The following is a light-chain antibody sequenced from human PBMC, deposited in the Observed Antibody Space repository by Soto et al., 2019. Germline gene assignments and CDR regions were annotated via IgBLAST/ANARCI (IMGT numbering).Light chain of an antibody. Sequence: QSALTQPASVSGSPGQSITISCTGTSSDVGGYDYVSWYQLHPGKAPKLMVFEVSNRPSGVSNRFSGSKSGNTASLTISGLQAEDEADYYCCSYTGSLTLLFGGGTKLTVL. CDR1: SSDVGGYDY. V-gene: IGLV2-14*01. CDR3: CSYTGSLTLL. CDR2: EVS. J-gene: IGLJ2*01.